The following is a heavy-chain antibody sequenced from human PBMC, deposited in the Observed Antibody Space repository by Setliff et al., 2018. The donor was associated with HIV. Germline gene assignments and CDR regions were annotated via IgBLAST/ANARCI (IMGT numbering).Heavy chain of an antibody. Sequence: ASVKVSXKASGYTFTTYDINWVRQAAGQGLEWMGWMNPNSGNTGYAQRFQGRLTMTRNTSISTAYMELNSLMSEDTAVYFCAIRREVVVATTRRGLDIWGQGTMVTVSS. J-gene: IGHJ3*02. V-gene: IGHV1-8*02. CDR3: AIRREVVVATTRRGLDI. D-gene: IGHD2-15*01. CDR2: MNPNSGNT. CDR1: GYTFTTYD.